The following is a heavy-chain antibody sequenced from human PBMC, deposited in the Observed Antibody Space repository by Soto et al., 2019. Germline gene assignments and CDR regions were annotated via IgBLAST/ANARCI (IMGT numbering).Heavy chain of an antibody. CDR3: ATVVFSSATYIPFSSSYYYMDV. CDR2: IYYSGST. CDR1: GGSISSYY. Sequence: SETLSLTCTVSGGSISSYYWSWIRQPPGKGLEWIGYIYYSGSTNYNPSLKSRVTISVDTSKNQFSLKLSSVTAADTAVYYCATVVFSSATYIPFSSSYYYMDVWGKGTTVTVSS. V-gene: IGHV4-59*01. J-gene: IGHJ6*03. D-gene: IGHD3-16*01.